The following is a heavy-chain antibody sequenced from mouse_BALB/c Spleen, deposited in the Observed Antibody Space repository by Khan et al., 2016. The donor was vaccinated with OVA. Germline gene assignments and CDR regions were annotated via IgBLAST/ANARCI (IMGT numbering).Heavy chain of an antibody. D-gene: IGHD1-1*01. CDR1: GFTFTSYW. CDR3: ARENYIGKTYYAMDK. Sequence: DLVKSGPSVMLSCKASGFTFTSYWINWIKQRPGQGLEWIGRIGPGSSNTYYNEMFNGKAALIVDISSTTAYIQFSSLSSEESTVNFRARENYIGKTYYAMDKWGQGTSVTVSS. CDR2: IGPGSSNT. J-gene: IGHJ4*01. V-gene: IGHV1S41*01.